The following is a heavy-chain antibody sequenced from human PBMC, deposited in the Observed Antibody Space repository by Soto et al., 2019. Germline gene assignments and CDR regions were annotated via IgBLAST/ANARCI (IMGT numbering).Heavy chain of an antibody. CDR2: INSDGSST. CDR1: GFTFSSYW. CDR3: ARWYYYGSGSYYPAYYYGMDV. Sequence: EVQLVESGGGLVQPGGSLRLSCAASGFTFSSYWMHWVRQAPGKGLVWVSRINSDGSSTSYADSVKGRFTISRDNAKNTLYLQMNSLRAEVAAVYYFARWYYYGSGSYYPAYYYGMDVWGQGTTVTVSS. J-gene: IGHJ6*02. V-gene: IGHV3-74*01. D-gene: IGHD3-10*01.